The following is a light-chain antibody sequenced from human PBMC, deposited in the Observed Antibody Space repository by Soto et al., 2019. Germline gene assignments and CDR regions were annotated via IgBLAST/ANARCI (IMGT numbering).Light chain of an antibody. CDR1: RSVSSS. J-gene: IGKJ5*01. Sequence: EIVMTQSPATLSVSPGYRATLSCRASRSVSSSLAWYQQKPGQAPRLLILGASTRATGIPARFSGSGSGTEFTLSISSLQSEDFAIYYCKQYKEWPPFTFGQGTRLEIK. V-gene: IGKV3-15*01. CDR3: KQYKEWPPFT. CDR2: GAS.